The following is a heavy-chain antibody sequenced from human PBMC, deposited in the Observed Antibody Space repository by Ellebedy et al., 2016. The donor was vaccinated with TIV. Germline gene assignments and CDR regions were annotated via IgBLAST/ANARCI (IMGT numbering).Heavy chain of an antibody. CDR1: GFTFSSYA. J-gene: IGHJ5*02. D-gene: IGHD3-3*01. CDR2: ISGSGGST. Sequence: GESLKISXAASGFTFSSYAMSWVRQAPGKGLEWVSAISGSGGSTYYADSVKGRFTISRDNSKNTLYLQMNSLRAEDTAVYYCAKDSDDFWSGYFYNWFDPWGQGTLVTVSS. V-gene: IGHV3-23*01. CDR3: AKDSDDFWSGYFYNWFDP.